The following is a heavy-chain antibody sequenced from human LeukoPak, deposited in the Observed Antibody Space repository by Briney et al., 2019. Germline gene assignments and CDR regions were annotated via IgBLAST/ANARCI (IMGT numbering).Heavy chain of an antibody. V-gene: IGHV1-18*01. D-gene: IGHD2-8*01. CDR3: ARDSIYCTNGVCHDPFDY. J-gene: IGHJ4*02. CDR2: ISAYNGNT. CDR1: GYNFTSYG. Sequence: ASVKVSCKASGYNFTSYGISWVRQAPGQGLEWMGWISAYNGNTNYAQKLQGRVTMTTDTSTSTAYMELRSLRSDDTAVYYCARDSIYCTNGVCHDPFDYWGQGTLVTVSS.